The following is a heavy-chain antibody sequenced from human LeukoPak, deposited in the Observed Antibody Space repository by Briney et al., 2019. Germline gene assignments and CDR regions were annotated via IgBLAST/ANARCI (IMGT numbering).Heavy chain of an antibody. V-gene: IGHV3-9*01. Sequence: SGGCLRLSCAASGFTFDDYAMHWVRQAPGKGLEWVSGISWNSGSIGYADSVKGRFTISRDNAKNSLYLQMNSLRAEDTALYYCAKGTGDHWYFDLWGRGTLVTVSS. CDR1: GFTFDDYA. CDR3: AKGTGDHWYFDL. D-gene: IGHD7-27*01. CDR2: ISWNSGSI. J-gene: IGHJ2*01.